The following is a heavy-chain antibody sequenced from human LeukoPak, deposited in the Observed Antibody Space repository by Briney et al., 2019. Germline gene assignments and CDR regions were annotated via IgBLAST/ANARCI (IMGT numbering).Heavy chain of an antibody. J-gene: IGHJ3*02. Sequence: GGSLRLSCAASGFIFSNYWMSWVRQAPGKGLEWVADIKTDGSEKYYVDSVKGRFTISRQNAKNSLFLQMNSLRAEDTAVYYCARHRSGGSQDDAFDIWGQGTMVTVSS. D-gene: IGHD2-15*01. CDR2: IKTDGSEK. CDR1: GFIFSNYW. CDR3: ARHRSGGSQDDAFDI. V-gene: IGHV3-7*01.